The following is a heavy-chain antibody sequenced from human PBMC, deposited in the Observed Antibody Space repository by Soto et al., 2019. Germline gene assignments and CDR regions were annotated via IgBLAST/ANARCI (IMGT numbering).Heavy chain of an antibody. Sequence: GGSLRLSCAASGFTFSSYSMNWVRQAPGKGLEWVSSISSSSSYIYYADSVKGRFTISRDNAKNSLYLQMNSLRAEDTAVYYCARAITKWELSNWFDPWGQGTLVTVSS. D-gene: IGHD1-26*01. CDR2: ISSSSSYI. V-gene: IGHV3-21*01. CDR1: GFTFSSYS. CDR3: ARAITKWELSNWFDP. J-gene: IGHJ5*02.